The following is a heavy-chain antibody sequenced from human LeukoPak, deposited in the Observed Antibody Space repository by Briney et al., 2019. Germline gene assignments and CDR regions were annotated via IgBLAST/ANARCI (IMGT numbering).Heavy chain of an antibody. CDR3: ARLRPANADY. J-gene: IGHJ4*02. CDR1: GFTFSSYE. V-gene: IGHV3-48*03. D-gene: IGHD5-12*01. CDR2: ISSSGSTI. Sequence: GGSLRLSCAASGFTFSSYEMNWVRQAPGKGLEWVSYISSSGSTIYYADSVKGRFTISRHNAKNSLYLQMNSLRAEDTAVYYCARLRPANADYWGQGTLVTVSS.